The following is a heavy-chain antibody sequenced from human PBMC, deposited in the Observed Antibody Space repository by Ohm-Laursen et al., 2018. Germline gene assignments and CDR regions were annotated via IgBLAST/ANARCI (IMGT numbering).Heavy chain of an antibody. CDR2: ISSTGITK. V-gene: IGHV3-11*01. J-gene: IGHJ6*02. D-gene: IGHD3-22*01. Sequence: SLRLSCAASGFTFSDYYMGWIRQAPGQGLEWVSYISSTGITKSYADSVKGRFTISRDNAKSSLYPQMNSLKAGDTAVYYCARGPTMIVVGRLSLYYYGMDVWGQGTTVTVSS. CDR1: GFTFSDYY. CDR3: ARGPTMIVVGRLSLYYYGMDV.